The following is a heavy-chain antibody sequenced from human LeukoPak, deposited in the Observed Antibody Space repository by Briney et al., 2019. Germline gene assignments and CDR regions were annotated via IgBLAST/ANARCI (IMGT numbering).Heavy chain of an antibody. J-gene: IGHJ4*02. CDR3: ANTIWFGESTYYFDY. CDR1: GYSFTSYW. V-gene: IGHV5-51*01. D-gene: IGHD3-10*01. Sequence: GESLKISCKGSGYSFTSYWIGWVRQMPGKGLEWMGIIYPGDSDTRYSPSFQGQVTISADKSISTAYLQWSSLKASDTAMYYCANTIWFGESTYYFDYWGQGTLVTVSS. CDR2: IYPGDSDT.